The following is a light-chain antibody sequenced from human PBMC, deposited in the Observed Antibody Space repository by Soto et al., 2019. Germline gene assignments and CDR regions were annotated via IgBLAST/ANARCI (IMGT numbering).Light chain of an antibody. CDR3: QQRSNWLKT. J-gene: IGKJ1*01. V-gene: IGKV3-11*01. CDR2: DAS. Sequence: EIVLTQSPSTLSLSPGERATLSCRASQSVSSYLAWYQQKPGQAPRLLIYDASNRATGIPARFSGSGSGTGFTLTISSLEPEDFAVYYCQQRSNWLKTFGQGTKVDIK. CDR1: QSVSSY.